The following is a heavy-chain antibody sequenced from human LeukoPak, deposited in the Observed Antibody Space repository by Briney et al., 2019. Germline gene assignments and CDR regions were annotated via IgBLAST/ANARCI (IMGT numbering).Heavy chain of an antibody. J-gene: IGHJ4*02. Sequence: PGGSPRLSCAASGFTFTSSAMSWVREAPGRGLEWVSAISGSGHSSDYADSVKGRFTVSRDNAKNSLYLQMNSLRAEDTAVYYCARDYVGGWNDYWGQGTLVTVSS. V-gene: IGHV3-23*01. CDR2: ISGSGHSS. D-gene: IGHD3-10*02. CDR3: ARDYVGGWNDY. CDR1: GFTFTSSA.